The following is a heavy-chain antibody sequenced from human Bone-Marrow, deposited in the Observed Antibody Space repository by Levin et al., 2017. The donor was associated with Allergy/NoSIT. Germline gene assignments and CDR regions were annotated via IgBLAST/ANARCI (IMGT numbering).Heavy chain of an antibody. V-gene: IGHV2-5*01. CDR1: GFSLSSPGVG. J-gene: IGHJ3*01. CDR2: ISWNDDK. D-gene: IGHD4-11*01. CDR3: AHTGGYCSNTGDGMCYSTGAFGV. Sequence: SGPTLVKPTQTLTLTCTVSGFSLSSPGVGVSWIRQPPGKALEWLAGISWNDDKRYSPFLRRRLTITKDTSISQVVLTLTNMDPVDTATYFWAHTGGYCSNTGDGMCYSTGAFGVWGPGTMVAVSS.